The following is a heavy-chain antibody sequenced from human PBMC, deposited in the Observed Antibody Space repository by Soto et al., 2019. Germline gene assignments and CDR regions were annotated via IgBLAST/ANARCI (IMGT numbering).Heavy chain of an antibody. J-gene: IGHJ6*02. Sequence: QVQLMQSGAEVKKPGASVKVSCKASGYTFTGYYMHWVRQAPGQGLEWMGWINPNSGGTNYAQKFQGWVTMTRDTSISTAYMELSRLRSDDTAVYYCARDGNYYDSSGYPLYGMDVWGQGTTVTVSS. D-gene: IGHD3-22*01. V-gene: IGHV1-2*04. CDR2: INPNSGGT. CDR1: GYTFTGYY. CDR3: ARDGNYYDSSGYPLYGMDV.